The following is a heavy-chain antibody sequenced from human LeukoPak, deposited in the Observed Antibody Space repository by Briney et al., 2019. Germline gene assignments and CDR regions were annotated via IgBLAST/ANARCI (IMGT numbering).Heavy chain of an antibody. CDR1: GYTFTKYA. J-gene: IGHJ5*02. Sequence: GASVKGSCKASGYTFTKYAMNWVRQAPGQGPEWMGWINTNTGNPTYAQAFTGRFVFSLDTSVSTAYLQISSLKAEDTAVYYCARRSEHSDGYRPTFDPWGQGTLVTVSS. V-gene: IGHV7-4-1*02. CDR3: ARRSEHSDGYRPTFDP. CDR2: INTNTGNP. D-gene: IGHD3-22*01.